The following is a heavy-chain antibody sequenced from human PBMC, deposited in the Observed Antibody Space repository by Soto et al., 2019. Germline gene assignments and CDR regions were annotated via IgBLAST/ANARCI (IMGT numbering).Heavy chain of an antibody. D-gene: IGHD3-10*01. CDR2: IYSTGTT. CDR3: AKDGRGSGSHYNSFGY. Sequence: EVQLVKSGGGLIQPGGSLKLSCAASGFTVGNHYMSWVRQAPGKGLEWVSLIYSTGTTKYADSVKGRFTVSRDNAKNTLYLQMNSLRAEDTAVYYCAKDGRGSGSHYNSFGYWGQGTLVTVSS. J-gene: IGHJ4*02. V-gene: IGHV3-53*01. CDR1: GFTVGNHY.